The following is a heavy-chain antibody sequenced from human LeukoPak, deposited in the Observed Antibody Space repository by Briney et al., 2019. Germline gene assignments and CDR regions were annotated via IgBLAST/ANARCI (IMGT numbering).Heavy chain of an antibody. Sequence: ASVKVSCKASGYTFTSYGISWVRQAPGQGLEWMGRINPNSGGTNYAQKFQGRVTMTRDTSISTAYMELSRLRSDDTAVYYCARGAYQLPFNNWFDPWGQGTLVTVSS. D-gene: IGHD2-2*01. CDR1: GYTFTSYG. CDR2: INPNSGGT. J-gene: IGHJ5*02. V-gene: IGHV1-2*06. CDR3: ARGAYQLPFNNWFDP.